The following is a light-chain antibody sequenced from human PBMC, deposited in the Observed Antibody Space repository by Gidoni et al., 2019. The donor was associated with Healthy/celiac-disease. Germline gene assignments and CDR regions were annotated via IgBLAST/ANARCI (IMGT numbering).Light chain of an antibody. CDR2: EVS. V-gene: IGLV2-14*01. CDR1: SSDVGDYNY. Sequence: QSALTQPASVSGSPGQSITISCTGTSSDVGDYNYVSWYQQHPGKAPKLMIYEVSNRPSGVPDRFSGSKSGNTASLNISGLQAEDEADYYCSSYTSSSTWVFGGGTKLAVL. CDR3: SSYTSSSTWV. J-gene: IGLJ3*02.